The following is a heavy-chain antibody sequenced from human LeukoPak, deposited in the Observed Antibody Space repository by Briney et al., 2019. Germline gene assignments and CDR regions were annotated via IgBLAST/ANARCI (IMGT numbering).Heavy chain of an antibody. J-gene: IGHJ4*02. V-gene: IGHV4-34*01. CDR2: INHSGST. Sequence: SETLSLTCAVYGGSFSGYYWSWIRQPPGKGLEWIGEINHSGSTNYNPSLKSRVTISVDTSKNQFSLKLSSVTAADTAVYYCARISRSRSYYFDYWGQGTLVTVSS. CDR3: ARISRSRSYYFDY. CDR1: GGSFSGYY. D-gene: IGHD1-26*01.